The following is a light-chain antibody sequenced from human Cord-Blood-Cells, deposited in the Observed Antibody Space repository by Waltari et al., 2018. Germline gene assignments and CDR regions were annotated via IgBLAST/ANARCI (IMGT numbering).Light chain of an antibody. CDR2: GAT. CDR1: QSVSSSY. J-gene: IGKJ3*01. Sequence: EIVLTQSPGTLSLSPGERATLSCRSSQSVSSSYLAWYQQQPGPAPRLLIYGATSRGTGIPDRFSGSGSGTDVTLTISGLEPEDFAVYYCQQYGSAPFIFGPGTKVDIK. CDR3: QQYGSAPFI. V-gene: IGKV3-20*01.